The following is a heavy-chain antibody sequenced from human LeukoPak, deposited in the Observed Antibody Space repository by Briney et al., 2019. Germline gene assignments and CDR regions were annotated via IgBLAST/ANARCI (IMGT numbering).Heavy chain of an antibody. CDR3: ASGNTIFNCFDP. V-gene: IGHV1-69*01. CDR2: IIPIFGTA. J-gene: IGHJ5*02. Sequence: ASVKVSCKASGGTFSSYAISWVRQAPGQGLEWMGGIIPIFGTANYAQKFQGRVTITADESTSTAYMELSSLRSEDTAVYYCASGNTIFNCFDPWGQGTLVTVSS. CDR1: GGTFSSYA. D-gene: IGHD3-9*01.